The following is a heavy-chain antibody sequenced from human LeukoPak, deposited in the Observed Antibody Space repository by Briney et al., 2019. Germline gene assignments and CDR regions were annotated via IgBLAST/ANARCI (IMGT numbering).Heavy chain of an antibody. V-gene: IGHV4-59*01. CDR1: GGSISSYY. CDR3: ARAGGYYSYYYGMDV. J-gene: IGHJ6*02. CDR2: IYYSGST. Sequence: SETLSLTCTVSGGSISSYYWSWIRQPPGKGLEWIEYIYYSGSTNYNPSLKSRVTISVDTSKNQFSLKLSSVTAADTAVYYCARAGGYYSYYYGMDVWGQGTTVTVSS. D-gene: IGHD3-10*01.